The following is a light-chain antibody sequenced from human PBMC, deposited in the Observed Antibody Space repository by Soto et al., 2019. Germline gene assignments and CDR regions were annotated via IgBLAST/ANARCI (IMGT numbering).Light chain of an antibody. CDR2: GNN. Sequence: QSVMTQPPSVSGAPGQRVTISCTGSSSNIGAGYDVHWYQQLPGTAPKLLIFGNNNRTSGVPDRFSGSKSGTSASLAITGLQAQDEADYYCQSYDSSLSGSYVFGTGTKVTVL. CDR1: SSNIGAGYD. J-gene: IGLJ1*01. CDR3: QSYDSSLSGSYV. V-gene: IGLV1-40*01.